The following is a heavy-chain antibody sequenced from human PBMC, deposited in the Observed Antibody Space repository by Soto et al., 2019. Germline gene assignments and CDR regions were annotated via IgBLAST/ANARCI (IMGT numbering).Heavy chain of an antibody. CDR1: GYTFTSYG. Sequence: GASVKVSCKAPGYTFTSYGISWVRQAPGQGLEWMGWISAYNGNTNYAQKLQGRVTMTTDTSTSTAYMELRSLRSDDTAVYYCARKGRGYSYGYLDYWGQGTLVTVSS. CDR2: ISAYNGNT. CDR3: ARKGRGYSYGYLDY. V-gene: IGHV1-18*01. D-gene: IGHD5-18*01. J-gene: IGHJ4*02.